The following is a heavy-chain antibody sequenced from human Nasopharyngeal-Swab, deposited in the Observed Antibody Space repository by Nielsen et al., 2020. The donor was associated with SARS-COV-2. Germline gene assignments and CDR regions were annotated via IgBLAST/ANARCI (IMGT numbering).Heavy chain of an antibody. CDR3: ASNPQRGYSYGYHRVDY. Sequence: GESLKISCAASGFTVSSNYLSRVRQAPGKGLEWVSVIYSGGSTYHADPVKGRFTISRDHSKNTLYLQMNSLRAEDTAMYYCASNPQRGYSYGYHRVDYWGQGTLVTVSS. CDR2: IYSGGST. D-gene: IGHD5-18*01. J-gene: IGHJ4*02. CDR1: GFTVSSNY. V-gene: IGHV3-53*01.